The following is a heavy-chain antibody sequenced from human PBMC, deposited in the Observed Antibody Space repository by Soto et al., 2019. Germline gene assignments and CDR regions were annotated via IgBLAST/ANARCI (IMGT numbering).Heavy chain of an antibody. D-gene: IGHD3-9*01. CDR3: ARERRGDTAYYYYMDV. CDR1: GFTFSSYG. Sequence: GGSLRLSCAASGFTFSSYGMHWVRQAPGKGLEWVAVIWYDGSNKYYADSVKGRFTISRDNSKNTLYLQMNSLRAEDTAVYYCARERRGDTAYYYYMDVWGKGTTVTVSS. CDR2: IWYDGSNK. J-gene: IGHJ6*03. V-gene: IGHV3-33*01.